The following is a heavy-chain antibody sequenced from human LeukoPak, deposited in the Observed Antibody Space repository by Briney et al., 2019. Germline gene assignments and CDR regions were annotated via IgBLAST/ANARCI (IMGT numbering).Heavy chain of an antibody. CDR2: ITSSSSSI. J-gene: IGHJ4*02. V-gene: IGHV3-48*04. CDR3: TRDYCSGGRCYSVDY. Sequence: GVSLRLSCAASGFTFSSYSLNCVRQAPGKGLEWVSYITSSSSSIYYADSVKGRFTISRDNAKNSLYLQMNSLRAEDTPMYYCTRDYCSGGRCYSVDYWGQGTLVTVSS. D-gene: IGHD2-15*01. CDR1: GFTFSSYS.